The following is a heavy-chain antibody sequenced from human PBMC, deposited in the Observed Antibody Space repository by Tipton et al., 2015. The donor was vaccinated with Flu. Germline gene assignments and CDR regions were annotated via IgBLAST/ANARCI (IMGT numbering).Heavy chain of an antibody. Sequence: QLVQSGGGLVQPGGSLRLSCAASGFTFSSYEMNWVRQAPGKGLEWVSYITSGGITISYADSVRGRFTISRDNTKKSLYLQLNSLRVEDTAIYYCATLTGDDYWGQGLMVTVSS. CDR1: GFTFSSYE. CDR3: ATLTGDDY. D-gene: IGHD7-27*01. CDR2: ITSGGITI. V-gene: IGHV3-48*03. J-gene: IGHJ4*02.